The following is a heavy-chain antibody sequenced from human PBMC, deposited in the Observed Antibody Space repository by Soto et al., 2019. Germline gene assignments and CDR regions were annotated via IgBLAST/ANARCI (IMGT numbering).Heavy chain of an antibody. CDR3: ARDSTRRGACDI. Sequence: LSLTCAVYNGSFSVYYWTWIRQSPGKGPEWIGEVNHAGSTNYNPSLKSRVTISVDTSKNQFSLKLNSVTAADTAVYYCARDSTRRGACDIWGQGTMVTVSS. J-gene: IGHJ3*02. D-gene: IGHD2-2*01. CDR2: VNHAGST. V-gene: IGHV4-34*01. CDR1: NGSFSVYY.